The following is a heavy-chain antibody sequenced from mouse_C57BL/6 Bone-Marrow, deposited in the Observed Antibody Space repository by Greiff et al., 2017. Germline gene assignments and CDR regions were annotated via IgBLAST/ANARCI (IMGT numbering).Heavy chain of an antibody. CDR2: ISSGSSTN. V-gene: IGHV5-17*01. Sequence: EVKLMESGGGLVKPGGSLKLSCAASGFTFSDYGMHWVRQAPGKGLEWVAYISSGSSTNYYADPVKGRFTISRENARNTLFLQMTSLRAEDTAIDYCSRGRNYAYWGQGTLVTVSA. D-gene: IGHD2-1*01. J-gene: IGHJ3*01. CDR1: GFTFSDYG. CDR3: SRGRNYAY.